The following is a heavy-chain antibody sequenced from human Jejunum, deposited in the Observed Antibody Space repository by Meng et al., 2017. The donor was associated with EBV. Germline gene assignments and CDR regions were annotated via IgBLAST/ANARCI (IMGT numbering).Heavy chain of an antibody. CDR2: YYNSGST. J-gene: IGHJ4*02. CDR3: ARQGPSGRTFDY. D-gene: IGHD1-26*01. Sequence: LPLQESCPGLVKPSETLSLTCTVAGGSISSSSYYWGWIRQPPGKGLEWIGTYYNSGSTYYNPSLKSRVTISVDTSKNQFSLKLTSVTAADTAAYYCARQGPSGRTFDYWGQGTLVTVSS. CDR1: GGSISSSSYY. V-gene: IGHV4-39*01.